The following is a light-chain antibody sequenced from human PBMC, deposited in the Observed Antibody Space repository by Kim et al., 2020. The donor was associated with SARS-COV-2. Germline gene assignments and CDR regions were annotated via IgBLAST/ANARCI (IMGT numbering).Light chain of an antibody. Sequence: ATINCKSSQSILYSSNNKNYLAWYHQKPGQPPKLLIYWASTRESGVPDRFSGSGSGTDFTLTISSLQAEDVAVYYCQQYYGTPPTFGQGTKVEIK. CDR1: QSILYSSNNKNY. CDR2: WAS. CDR3: QQYYGTPPT. V-gene: IGKV4-1*01. J-gene: IGKJ1*01.